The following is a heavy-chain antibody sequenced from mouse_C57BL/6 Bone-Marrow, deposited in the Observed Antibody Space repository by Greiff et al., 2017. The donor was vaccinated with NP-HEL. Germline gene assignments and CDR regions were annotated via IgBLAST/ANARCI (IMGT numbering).Heavy chain of an antibody. V-gene: IGHV1-81*01. J-gene: IGHJ3*02. CDR1: GYTFTGYD. D-gene: IGHD2-3*01. CDR2: IYPGSGNT. Sequence: VQLQQSGAELARPGASVKLSCKASGYTFTGYDITWVKQRTGQGLEWIGGIYPGSGNTYYNEKLKGKATLTADKSSSRAYMELRSLTSEDSGVYFCAKVYDGYGYWGQGTLVTVSA. CDR3: AKVYDGYGY.